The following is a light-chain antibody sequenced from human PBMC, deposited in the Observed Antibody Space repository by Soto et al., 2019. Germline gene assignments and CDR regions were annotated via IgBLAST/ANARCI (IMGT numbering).Light chain of an antibody. V-gene: IGKV3-20*01. J-gene: IGKJ1*01. CDR2: GAS. CDR1: HSVSSSY. CDR3: QQYGSSWT. Sequence: EIVFTQSPGTLSFSPGERATLSCRASHSVSSSYLAWYQQKPGQAPRLLIYGASSRATGIPDRFSGSGSGTDFTLTISRLEPEDFAVYYCQQYGSSWTFGQGTKVDIK.